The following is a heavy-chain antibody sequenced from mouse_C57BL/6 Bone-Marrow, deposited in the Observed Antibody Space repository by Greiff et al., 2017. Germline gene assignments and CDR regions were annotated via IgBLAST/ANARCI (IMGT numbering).Heavy chain of an antibody. CDR1: GYTFTDYY. J-gene: IGHJ1*03. CDR2: INPNNGGT. Sequence: VQLQQSGPELVKPGASVKISCKASGYTFTDYYMNWVKQSHGKSLEWIGDINPNNGGTSYNQKFKGKATLTVDKSSSTAYMELRSLTSEDSAVYYCARGDYRRRYFDVWGTGTTVTVSS. CDR3: ARGDYRRRYFDV. V-gene: IGHV1-26*01. D-gene: IGHD2-14*01.